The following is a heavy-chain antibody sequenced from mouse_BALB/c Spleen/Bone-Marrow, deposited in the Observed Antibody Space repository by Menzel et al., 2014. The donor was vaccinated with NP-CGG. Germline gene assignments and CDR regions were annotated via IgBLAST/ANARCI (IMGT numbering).Heavy chain of an antibody. V-gene: IGHV14-3*02. CDR1: GFNIKDTY. CDR3: ARWEYYAMDY. CDR2: IDPANGNT. D-gene: IGHD4-1*01. Sequence: EVQLQQSGAELVKPGASVKLSCTASGFNIKDTYMHWVKQRPEQGLEWIGRIDPANGNTKYDPKFQGKATITADTSSNSAYLQLSSLTSEDTAVYYRARWEYYAMDYWGRGTSVTVSS. J-gene: IGHJ4*01.